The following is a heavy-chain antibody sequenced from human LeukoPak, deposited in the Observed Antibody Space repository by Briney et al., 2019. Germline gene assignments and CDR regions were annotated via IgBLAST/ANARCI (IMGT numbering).Heavy chain of an antibody. V-gene: IGHV3-66*01. CDR1: GFTVSSNY. CDR3: ARDGYCSGGSCYGSYFDY. Sequence: GGSLRLSCAASGFTVSSNYMSWVRQAPGKGLEWVSVIYSGGSTYYADSVKGRFTISRDNSKNTLYLQMNSLRAEDTAVYYCARDGYCSGGSCYGSYFDYWGQGTLVTVSS. J-gene: IGHJ4*02. CDR2: IYSGGST. D-gene: IGHD2-15*01.